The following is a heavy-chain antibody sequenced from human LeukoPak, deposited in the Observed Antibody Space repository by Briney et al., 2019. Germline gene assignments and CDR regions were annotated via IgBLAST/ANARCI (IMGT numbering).Heavy chain of an antibody. CDR2: IIPIFGTA. Sequence: SVKVSCKASGGTFSSYAISWVRQAPGQGLEWMGGIIPIFGTANYAQKFQGRVTITADESTSTAYMELSSLRSEDTAVYCCARDIGSGSYFAALDYWGQGTLVTVSS. J-gene: IGHJ4*02. D-gene: IGHD3-10*01. V-gene: IGHV1-69*01. CDR3: ARDIGSGSYFAALDY. CDR1: GGTFSSYA.